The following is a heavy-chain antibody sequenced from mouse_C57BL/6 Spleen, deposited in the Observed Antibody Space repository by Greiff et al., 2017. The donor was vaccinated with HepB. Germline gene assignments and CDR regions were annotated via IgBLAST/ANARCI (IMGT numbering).Heavy chain of an antibody. D-gene: IGHD1-1*01. CDR3: ASAYYYGHFAY. J-gene: IGHJ3*01. CDR2: IRNKANGYTT. V-gene: IGHV7-3*01. CDR1: GFTFTDYY. Sequence: EVKLMESGGGLVQPGGSLSLSCAASGFTFTDYYMSWVRQPPGKALEWLGFIRNKANGYTTEYSASVKGRFTISRDDSQSILYLQMNALRAEDSATYYCASAYYYGHFAYWGQGTLVTVSA.